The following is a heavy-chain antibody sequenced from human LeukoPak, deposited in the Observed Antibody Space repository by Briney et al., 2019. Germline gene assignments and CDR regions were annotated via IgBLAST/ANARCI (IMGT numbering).Heavy chain of an antibody. Sequence: SSVTVSCKASGGTFSSYAISWVRQAPGQRLEWMGGIIPIFGTANYAQKFQGRVTITTDESTSTAYMELSSLRSEDTAVYYCARDLIQRYAFDIWGQGTMVTVSS. CDR2: IIPIFGTA. CDR3: ARDLIQRYAFDI. D-gene: IGHD5-18*01. CDR1: GGTFSSYA. J-gene: IGHJ3*02. V-gene: IGHV1-69*05.